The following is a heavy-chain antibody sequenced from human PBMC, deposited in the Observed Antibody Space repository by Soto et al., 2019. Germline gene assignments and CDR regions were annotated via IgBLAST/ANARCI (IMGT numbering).Heavy chain of an antibody. CDR1: GGSISGYF. CDR2: IYSSEYT. V-gene: IGHV4-59*01. D-gene: IGHD6-19*01. J-gene: IGHJ4*02. CDR3: ARGSYSSGRYN. Sequence: SETLSLTCTVSGGSISGYFWSWIRQPPGKGLEWIAYIYSSEYTDYNPSLKSRVTISVDTSKNQFSLKLSSVTAADTAVYYCARGSYSSGRYNWGQGTLVTVSS.